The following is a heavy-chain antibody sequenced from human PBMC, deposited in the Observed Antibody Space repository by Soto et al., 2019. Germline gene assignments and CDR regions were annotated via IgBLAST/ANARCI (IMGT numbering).Heavy chain of an antibody. CDR1: GFTFTNYL. CDR2: IDKSGGDT. CDR3: AKDTYSRSWYF. V-gene: IGHV3-23*05. D-gene: IGHD2-2*01. J-gene: IGHJ4*02. Sequence: EVQLLESGGDLVQPGGSLRLSCAASGFTFTNYLMTWVRQAPGKGLEWVSSIDKSGGDTYYADSVKGRFTISRDNSKNTLYLQRTGLRAGDTALYYCAKDTYSRSWYFWGQGTLVTVSS.